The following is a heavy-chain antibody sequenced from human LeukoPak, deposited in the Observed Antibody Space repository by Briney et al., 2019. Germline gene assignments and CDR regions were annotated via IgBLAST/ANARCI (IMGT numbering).Heavy chain of an antibody. J-gene: IGHJ4*02. Sequence: GGSLRLSCAASGFTFSSYTMTWVRQAPGKGLEWVSSLSSGSTYIYYADSVKGRFTISRDNAKNSLYLQMNSLRAEDTAVYYCAKDKATGTTRSYYFDYWGQGTLVTVSS. CDR3: AKDKATGTTRSYYFDY. CDR2: LSSGSTYI. V-gene: IGHV3-21*04. D-gene: IGHD1-1*01. CDR1: GFTFSSYT.